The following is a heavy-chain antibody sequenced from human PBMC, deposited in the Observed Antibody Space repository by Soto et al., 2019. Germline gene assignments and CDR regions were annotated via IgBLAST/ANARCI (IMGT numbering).Heavy chain of an antibody. CDR2: VDGSGFTS. V-gene: IGHV3-23*01. CDR3: AKAPGLYCGGDCFDAFDV. J-gene: IGHJ3*01. Sequence: EVQLLESGGGLVQPGGSLRLSCAASGLTFNSYAMTWVRQAPGRGLEWVSGVDGSGFTSYHADSVKGRFTISRDNSKNKLYLQMNSLRAEDTAVYYCAKAPGLYCGGDCFDAFDVWGQGAMVSVSS. CDR1: GLTFNSYA. D-gene: IGHD2-21*02.